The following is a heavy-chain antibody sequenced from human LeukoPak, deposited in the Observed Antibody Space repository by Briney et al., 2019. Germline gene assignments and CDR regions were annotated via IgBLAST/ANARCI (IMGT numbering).Heavy chain of an antibody. V-gene: IGHV3-30*03. CDR1: GFAFSSYA. Sequence: GGSLRLSCAASGFAFSSYAMSWVRQAPGKGLEWVAVTSSDLNVKLYADSVKGRFTISRDNSRSTLYLQMNSLRPEDTAIYYCAREGYYGSGSPPSLYFDYWGQGTLVTVSS. J-gene: IGHJ4*02. CDR3: AREGYYGSGSPPSLYFDY. D-gene: IGHD3-10*01. CDR2: TSSDLNVK.